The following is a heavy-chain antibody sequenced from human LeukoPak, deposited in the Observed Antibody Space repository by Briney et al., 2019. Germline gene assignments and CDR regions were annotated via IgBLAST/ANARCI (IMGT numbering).Heavy chain of an antibody. Sequence: GGSLRLSCAASGFTFSSYAMHWVRQAPGKGLEWVAVISYDGSNKYYADSVRGRFTISRDNSKNTPYLQMNSLRAEDTAVYYCAKDLTTVTTQGDYWGQGTLVTVSS. D-gene: IGHD4-17*01. J-gene: IGHJ4*02. CDR1: GFTFSSYA. CDR2: ISYDGSNK. CDR3: AKDLTTVTTQGDY. V-gene: IGHV3-30*04.